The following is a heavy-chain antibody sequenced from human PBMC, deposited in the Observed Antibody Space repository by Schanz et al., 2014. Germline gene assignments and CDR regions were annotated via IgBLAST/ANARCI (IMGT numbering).Heavy chain of an antibody. D-gene: IGHD3-10*01. V-gene: IGHV3-30*03. CDR3: ATVGSETYSIYWYFDL. CDR2: ISYHGSER. CDR1: GFSFSDYG. Sequence: QVQLVESGGGVVQPGRSLRLSCAGSGFSFSDYGMHWVRQAPGRGLEWVAVISYHGSERYYADSVKGRFTISRDNSKNTLYLQMNSLRTEDTAVYFCATVGSETYSIYWYFDLWGRGTLVTVSS. J-gene: IGHJ2*01.